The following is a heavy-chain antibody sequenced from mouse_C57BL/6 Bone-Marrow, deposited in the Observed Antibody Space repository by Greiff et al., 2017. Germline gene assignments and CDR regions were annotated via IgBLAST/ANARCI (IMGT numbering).Heavy chain of an antibody. V-gene: IGHV5-6*01. J-gene: IGHJ2*01. D-gene: IGHD2-4*01. CDR3: ARLGITTGFDY. CDR1: GFTFSSYG. CDR2: ISSGGSYT. Sequence: EVQVVESGGDLVKPGGSLKLSCAASGFTFSSYGMSWVRQTPDKRLEWVATISSGGSYTYYPDSVKGRFTSSRDNAKNTLYLQLSSLKSEDTAMYYCARLGITTGFDYWGQGTTLTVSS.